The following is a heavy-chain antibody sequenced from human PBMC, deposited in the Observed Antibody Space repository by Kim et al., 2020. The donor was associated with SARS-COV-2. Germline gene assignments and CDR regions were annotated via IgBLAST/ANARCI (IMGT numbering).Heavy chain of an antibody. CDR1: GGSISSYY. V-gene: IGHV4-59*08. Sequence: SETLSLTCTVSGGSISSYYWSWIRQPPGKGLEWIGYIYYSGSTNYNPSLKSRVTISVDTSKNQFSLKLSSVTAADTAVYYCACARGLWYYYGMDVWGQGTTVTVSS. CDR3: ACARGLWYYYGMDV. CDR2: IYYSGST. D-gene: IGHD3-16*01. J-gene: IGHJ6*02.